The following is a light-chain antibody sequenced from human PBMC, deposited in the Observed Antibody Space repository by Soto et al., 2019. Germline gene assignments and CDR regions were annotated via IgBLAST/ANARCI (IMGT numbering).Light chain of an antibody. J-gene: IGLJ2*01. CDR3: CSYAGDLAL. V-gene: IGLV2-11*01. CDR2: DVS. Sequence: QSLLSQPRSIPRSPGQSVTISCTGTGNDVGVYHFVSWYQQHPGKAPTPMIPDVSKRPSGVPDRFSGSKSGNTSSLTISALQAADAADYYCCSYAGDLALFGGGTKVTVL. CDR1: GNDVGVYHF.